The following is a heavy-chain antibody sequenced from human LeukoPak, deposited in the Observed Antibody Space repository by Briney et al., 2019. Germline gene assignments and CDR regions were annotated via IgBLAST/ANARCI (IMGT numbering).Heavy chain of an antibody. Sequence: PGGSLRLSCAASGFTLSRYSMNWVRQAPGKGLEWVSSISSSSSYIYYADSVKGRFTISRDNAKNSLYLQMNSLRAEDTAVYYCAKKGSSSLLRGYYYMDVWGKGTTVTVSS. J-gene: IGHJ6*03. CDR2: ISSSSSYI. V-gene: IGHV3-21*04. CDR3: AKKGSSSLLRGYYYMDV. D-gene: IGHD6-6*01. CDR1: GFTLSRYS.